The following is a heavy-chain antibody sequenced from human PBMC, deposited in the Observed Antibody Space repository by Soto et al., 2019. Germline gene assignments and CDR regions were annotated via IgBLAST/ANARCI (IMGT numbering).Heavy chain of an antibody. CDR3: ARERGGAVAGSNYYYYYGMDV. CDR2: IIPIFGTA. J-gene: IGHJ6*02. CDR1: GGTFSSYA. V-gene: IGHV1-69*06. Sequence: SVKVSCKASGGTFSSYAISWVRQAPGQGLEWMGGIIPIFGTANYTQKFQGRVTITADKSTSTAYMELSSLRSEDTAVYYCARERGGAVAGSNYYYYYGMDVWGQGTTVTVSS. D-gene: IGHD6-19*01.